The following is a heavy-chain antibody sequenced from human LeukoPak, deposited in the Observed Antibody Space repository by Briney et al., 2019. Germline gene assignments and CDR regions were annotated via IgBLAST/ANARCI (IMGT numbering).Heavy chain of an antibody. CDR3: AKSRVGYDY. CDR2: LTGSGGNT. D-gene: IGHD1-26*01. CDR1: GFTFSSYV. J-gene: IGHJ4*02. V-gene: IGHV3-23*01. Sequence: GGSLRLSCAASGFTFSSYVMSWVRQAPGQGLEWVSTLTGSGGNTYYADPVKGRFTISRDNSKNTLYLQMNSLRAEDTAVYYCAKSRVGYDYWGQGTLVTVSS.